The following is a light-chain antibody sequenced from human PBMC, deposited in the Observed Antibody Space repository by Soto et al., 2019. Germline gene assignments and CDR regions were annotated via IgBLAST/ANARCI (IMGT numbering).Light chain of an antibody. CDR3: QQRSNWIT. CDR1: QSFSSY. Sequence: EIVMTQSPATLSVSPGERATLCCRASQSFSSYLAWYQQKPGQAPRLLIYDASNRATGIPARFSGSGSGTDFTLTISSLEPEDFAVYYCQQRSNWITFGQGTRLEIK. J-gene: IGKJ5*01. V-gene: IGKV3-11*01. CDR2: DAS.